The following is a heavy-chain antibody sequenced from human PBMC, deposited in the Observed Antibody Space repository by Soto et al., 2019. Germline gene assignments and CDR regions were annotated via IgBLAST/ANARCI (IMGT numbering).Heavy chain of an antibody. CDR1: GGSINSESYY. D-gene: IGHD2-15*01. V-gene: IGHV4-39*02. CDR2: IYYDGST. J-gene: IGHJ4*02. CDR3: AKVMAGATRHTDFDS. Sequence: QLHLRESGPGLVKPSETLSLTCSVSGGSINSESYYWAWIRQTPGKGLAWIASIYYDGSTYYNPSLKSRVTISADMSKNHFSLRLSSVTAAHTAVYYCAKVMAGATRHTDFDSWGQGTLVTVSS.